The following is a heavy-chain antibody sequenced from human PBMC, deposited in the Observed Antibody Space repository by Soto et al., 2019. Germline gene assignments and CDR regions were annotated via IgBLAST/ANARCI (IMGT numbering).Heavy chain of an antibody. D-gene: IGHD4-17*01. CDR1: GGSISSGGYY. J-gene: IGHJ4*02. CDR3: ARATLRYGDFGG. CDR2: IYYSGST. Sequence: SETLSLTCTVSGGSISSGGYYWSWIRQHPGKGLEWIGYIYYSGSTYYNPSLKSRVTISVDTSKNQFSLKLSSVTAADTAVYYCARATLRYGDFGGWGQGTLVTVSS. V-gene: IGHV4-31*03.